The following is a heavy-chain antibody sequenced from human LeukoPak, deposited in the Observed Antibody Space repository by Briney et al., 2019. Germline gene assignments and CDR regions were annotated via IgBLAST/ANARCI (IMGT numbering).Heavy chain of an antibody. CDR1: GFTFSSYS. CDR2: ISSSSGTI. J-gene: IGHJ4*02. V-gene: IGHV3-48*01. Sequence: GGSLRLSCAASGFTFSSYSMNWVRQAPGKGLEWVSYISSSSGTIYYADSVKGRFTISRDNAKNSLYLQMNSLRAEDTAVYYCARGINIAVAGTYYFDYWGQGTLVTVSS. CDR3: ARGINIAVAGTYYFDY. D-gene: IGHD6-19*01.